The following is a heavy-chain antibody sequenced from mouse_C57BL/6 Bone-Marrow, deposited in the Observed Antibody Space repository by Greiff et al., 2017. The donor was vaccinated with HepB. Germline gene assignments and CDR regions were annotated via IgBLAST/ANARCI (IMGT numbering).Heavy chain of an antibody. D-gene: IGHD1-1*01. J-gene: IGHJ3*01. CDR2: IRNKANGYTT. V-gene: IGHV7-3*01. CDR3: ARSSPYYYGTLAY. Sequence: EVQLVESGGGLVQPGGSLSLSCAASGFTFTDYYMSWVRQPPGKALEWLGFIRNKANGYTTEYSASVKGRFTISRVKSQSILYLQMNALRAEDSATYYCARSSPYYYGTLAYWGQGTLVTVAA. CDR1: GFTFTDYY.